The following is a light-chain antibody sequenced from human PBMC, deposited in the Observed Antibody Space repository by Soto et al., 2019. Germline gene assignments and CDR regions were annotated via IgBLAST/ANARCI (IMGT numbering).Light chain of an antibody. J-gene: IGKJ5*01. Sequence: EIVLTQSPGTLSLAPGERASLSCRASQSVSSSYFAWYQQKPGQAPRLLIYGTSSRATGIPDRFSGSGSGTDFTLTISRLEPEDFAVYFCQQYTGPPTTLGQGTLLEI. CDR3: QQYTGPPTT. V-gene: IGKV3-20*01. CDR1: QSVSSSY. CDR2: GTS.